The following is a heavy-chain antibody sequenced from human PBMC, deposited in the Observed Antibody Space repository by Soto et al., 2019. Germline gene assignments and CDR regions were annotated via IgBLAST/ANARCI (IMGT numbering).Heavy chain of an antibody. J-gene: IGHJ4*02. V-gene: IGHV4-39*01. CDR3: ARQEGGAAADRPLDY. CDR2: IYYSGRT. Sequence: QLRLQESGPGLVKSSETLSLTCTISGGSVRSSSYYWGWIRQPPGKGLEWIASIYYSGRTHNNPALKGRVTMSIDTYTNQFSLKMNSVTAADTAVYYCARQEGGAAADRPLDYWGQGTLVTVSS. D-gene: IGHD6-13*01. CDR1: GGSVRSSSYY.